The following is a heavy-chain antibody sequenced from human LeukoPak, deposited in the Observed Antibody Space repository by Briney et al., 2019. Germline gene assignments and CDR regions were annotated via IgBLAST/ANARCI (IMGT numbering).Heavy chain of an antibody. CDR2: IYPGDSDT. J-gene: IGHJ6*03. D-gene: IGHD3-10*01. V-gene: IGHV5-51*01. Sequence: GESLKISCKGSGYSFTSYWIGWVRQMPGKGLEWMGIIYPGDSDTRYSPSFQGRVTISADKSISTAYLQWSSLKASDTAMYYCARSGSVRYYYYYMDVWGKGTTVTVSS. CDR1: GYSFTSYW. CDR3: ARSGSVRYYYYYMDV.